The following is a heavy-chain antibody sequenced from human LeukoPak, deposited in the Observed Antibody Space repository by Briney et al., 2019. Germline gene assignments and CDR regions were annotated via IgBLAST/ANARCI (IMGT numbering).Heavy chain of an antibody. CDR3: ARLAAGTANVVDY. Sequence: ASVKVSCKASGYTFTSYDINWVRQATGQGLEWMGWMNPNSGNTGYAQKFQGRATMTRNTSISTAYMELSSLRSEDTAVYYCARLAAGTANVVDYWGQATLVTVSS. J-gene: IGHJ4*02. V-gene: IGHV1-8*01. D-gene: IGHD6-19*01. CDR1: GYTFTSYD. CDR2: MNPNSGNT.